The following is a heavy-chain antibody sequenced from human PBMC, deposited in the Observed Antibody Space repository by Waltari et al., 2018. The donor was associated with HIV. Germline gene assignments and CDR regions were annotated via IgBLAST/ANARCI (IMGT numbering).Heavy chain of an antibody. D-gene: IGHD6-19*01. CDR2: INHSGST. J-gene: IGHJ4*02. CDR3: ARGGTPSIAVTGRKSSSHFDY. CDR1: GGSFSGYY. V-gene: IGHV4-34*01. Sequence: QVQLQQWGAGLLKPSETLSLTCAVYGGSFSGYYWSWIRQPPGKGLGWIGEINHSGSTTYTPSAKSRVTISVDTSKNQFSLKLSSVTAADTAVYYWARGGTPSIAVTGRKSSSHFDYWGQGTLVTVSS.